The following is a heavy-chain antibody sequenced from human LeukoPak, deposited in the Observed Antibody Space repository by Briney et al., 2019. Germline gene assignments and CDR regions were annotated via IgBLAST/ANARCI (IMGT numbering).Heavy chain of an antibody. D-gene: IGHD3-16*01. CDR1: GGSISSGDYY. CDR2: IYYSGST. V-gene: IGHV4-30-4*08. Sequence: PSETLSLTCTVSGGSISSGDYYWRWVRQPPGKGLEWIGYIYYSGSTYYNPSLKSRVTISVDTSKNQFSLKLSSVTAADTAVYYCARIYERPDNWFDPWGQGTLVTVSS. CDR3: ARIYERPDNWFDP. J-gene: IGHJ5*02.